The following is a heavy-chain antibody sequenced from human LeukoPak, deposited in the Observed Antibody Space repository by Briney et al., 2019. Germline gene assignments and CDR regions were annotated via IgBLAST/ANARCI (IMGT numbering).Heavy chain of an antibody. Sequence: ASVKVSCKASGGTFSSYAISWVRQAPGQGLEWMGGIIPIFDTTNYAQKFQGRVTITADKSTSTAYMELSSLRSEDTAAYYCARDLGLDDSSGYYFDYWGQGTLVTVSS. J-gene: IGHJ4*02. CDR1: GGTFSSYA. CDR3: ARDLGLDDSSGYYFDY. CDR2: IIPIFDTT. V-gene: IGHV1-69*06. D-gene: IGHD3-22*01.